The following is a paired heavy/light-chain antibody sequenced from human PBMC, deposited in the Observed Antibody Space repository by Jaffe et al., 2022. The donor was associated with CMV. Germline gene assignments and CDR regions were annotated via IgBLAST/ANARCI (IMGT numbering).Light chain of an antibody. V-gene: IGKV3D-15*01. Sequence: EILMTQSPATLSVSPGERATLSCRASQGISSNLAWYQQQPGQAPRLLIFGASTRATGIPARFSGSGSGTDFTLTISSLQSADSAVYYCQQYNKWPKTFGQGTKVEIK. J-gene: IGKJ1*01. CDR3: QQYNKWPKT. CDR1: QGISSN. CDR2: GAS.
Heavy chain of an antibody. CDR3: VRDYYDGSGSFYYDH. V-gene: IGHV3-53*01. CDR2: IYSGGPR. CDR1: GFTVSSNF. Sequence: EVQLVESGGGLIQPGGSLRLSCAVSGFTVSSNFMSWVRQAPGKGLEWVSVIYSGGPRYYADSVKGRFTISRDSSKNTLYLQMDSLRAEDTAVYYCVRDYYDGSGSFYYDHWGQGTLVTVSS. J-gene: IGHJ4*02. D-gene: IGHD3-10*01.